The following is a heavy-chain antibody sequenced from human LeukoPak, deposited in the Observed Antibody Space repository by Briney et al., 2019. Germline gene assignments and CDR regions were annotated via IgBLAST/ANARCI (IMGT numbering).Heavy chain of an antibody. J-gene: IGHJ4*02. CDR1: GGSISSDY. D-gene: IGHD3-22*01. CDR3: ARRIVRGDYYSDDS. CDR2: IFYSGTT. V-gene: IGHV4-59*08. Sequence: ETLSLTCTVSGGSISSDYWNWIRQPPGNGLEWIGYIFYSGTTYYNPSLKGRVTISLDTSKNQCSLKLNSVTAADTAVYYCARRIVRGDYYSDDSWGQGTLVTVSA.